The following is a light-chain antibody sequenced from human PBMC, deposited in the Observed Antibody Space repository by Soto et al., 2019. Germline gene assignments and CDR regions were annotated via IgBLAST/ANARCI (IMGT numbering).Light chain of an antibody. V-gene: IGLV2-23*01. J-gene: IGLJ2*01. CDR1: SSDVGRYNL. CDR3: CSYAGSLVV. CDR2: EGS. Sequence: QSVLTQPASVSGSPGQSITISCTGTSSDVGRYNLVSWYQQHPGKAPKLMIYEGSKRPSGVSNRLSGSKSGNTASLTISGLQAEDEADYYCCSYAGSLVVFGGGTKLTVL.